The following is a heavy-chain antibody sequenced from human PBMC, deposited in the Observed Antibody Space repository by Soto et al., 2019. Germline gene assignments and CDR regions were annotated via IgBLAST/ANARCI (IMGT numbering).Heavy chain of an antibody. CDR2: ISWNSGDI. J-gene: IGHJ6*03. V-gene: IGHV3-9*01. Sequence: PGGSLRLSCAASGFPLGDYAMHWVRQAPGKGLEWVSGISWNSGDIGYADSVKGRFTISRDNAKNSLYLQMNSLRVEDTAFYYCAKARGRYYYYYMDVWGKGTTVTVSS. CDR3: AKARGRYYYYYMDV. CDR1: GFPLGDYA.